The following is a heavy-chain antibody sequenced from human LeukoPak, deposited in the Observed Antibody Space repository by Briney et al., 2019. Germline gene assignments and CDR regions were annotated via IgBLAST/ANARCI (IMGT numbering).Heavy chain of an antibody. V-gene: IGHV4-59*01. D-gene: IGHD2-15*01. CDR2: IYYSGST. Sequence: SETLSLTCTVSGGSISSYYWSWIRQPPGKGLEWIGYIYYSGSTNYNPSLKSRVTISVDTSKNQFSLKLSSVTAADTAVYYCARVLCSGGSCYYHYYYYYMDVWGKGTTVTISS. J-gene: IGHJ6*03. CDR1: GGSISSYY. CDR3: ARVLCSGGSCYYHYYYYYMDV.